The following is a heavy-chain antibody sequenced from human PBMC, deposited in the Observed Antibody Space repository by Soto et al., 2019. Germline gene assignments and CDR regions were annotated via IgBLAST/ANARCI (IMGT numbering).Heavy chain of an antibody. J-gene: IGHJ5*02. D-gene: IGHD3-10*01. CDR1: GGSFSGYY. Sequence: TSETLSLTCAVYGGSFSGYYWSWIRQPPGKGLEWIGEINHSGSTNYNPSLKSRVTISVDTSKNQFSLKLSSVTAADTAVYYCACIGEALKNWFDPWGQGTLVTVSS. CDR3: ACIGEALKNWFDP. CDR2: INHSGST. V-gene: IGHV4-34*01.